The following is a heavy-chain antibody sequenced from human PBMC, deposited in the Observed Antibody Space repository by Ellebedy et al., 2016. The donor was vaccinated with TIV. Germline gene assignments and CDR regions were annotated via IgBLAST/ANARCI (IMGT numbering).Heavy chain of an antibody. J-gene: IGHJ3*01. CDR3: SRDPVGVGPAFDV. V-gene: IGHV3-23*01. CDR1: GITFRDYA. CDR2: ITESGGNT. D-gene: IGHD4-23*01. Sequence: GESLKISCEASGITFRDYAKGWVRQAPGEGLEWVSSITESGGNTYYPDSVKGSFPISRDNSKDTLFLQMNRLRAEDPAIYFCSRDPVGVGPAFDVWGQGTMVTVSS.